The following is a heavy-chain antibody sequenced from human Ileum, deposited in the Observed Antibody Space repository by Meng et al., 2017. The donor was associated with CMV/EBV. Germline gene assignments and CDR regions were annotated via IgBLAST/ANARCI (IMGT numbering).Heavy chain of an antibody. CDR1: GGSFSGYY. D-gene: IGHD3-3*01. J-gene: IGHJ5*02. V-gene: IGHV4-34*01. CDR2: INHSGST. CDR3: ARGVKLRFLELIWFDP. Sequence: YGGSFSGYYWSWIRQPPGKVLEWIGEINHSGSTNYNPSLKSRVTISVDTSKNQFSLKLSSVTAADTAVYYCARGVKLRFLELIWFDPWGQGTLVTVSS.